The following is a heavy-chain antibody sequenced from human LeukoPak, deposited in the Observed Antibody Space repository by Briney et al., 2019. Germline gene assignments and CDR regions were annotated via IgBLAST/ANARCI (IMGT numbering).Heavy chain of an antibody. CDR3: ARVQLGVGADG. CDR2: INSDGSFT. J-gene: IGHJ4*02. V-gene: IGHV3-74*01. D-gene: IGHD1-26*01. Sequence: GGSPRLSCAASGFTFSSYWMHWVRQAPGKGLVWVSRINSDGSFTTYADSVKGRFTISRDNAKNMLYLQMNSLRAEDTAVYYCARVQLGVGADGWGQGTLVTVSS. CDR1: GFTFSSYW.